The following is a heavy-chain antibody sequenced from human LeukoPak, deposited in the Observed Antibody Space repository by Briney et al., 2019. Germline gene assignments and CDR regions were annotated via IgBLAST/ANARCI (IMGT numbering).Heavy chain of an antibody. CDR3: ARGSTPARNWFDP. V-gene: IGHV4-39*01. CDR2: IYYSGST. CDR1: GGSISSSSYY. D-gene: IGHD5-12*01. J-gene: IGHJ5*02. Sequence: PSETLSLTCTVSGGSISSSSYYWGWIRQPPGKGLEWIGSIYYSGSTYYNPSLKSRVTISVDTSKNQFSLKLSSVTAADTAVYYCARGSTPARNWFDPWGQGTLVTVSS.